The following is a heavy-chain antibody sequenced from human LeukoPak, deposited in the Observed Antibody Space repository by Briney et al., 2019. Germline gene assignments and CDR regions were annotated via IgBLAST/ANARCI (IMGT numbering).Heavy chain of an antibody. J-gene: IGHJ4*02. Sequence: PAGSLRLSCEASGFTFNTYGMSWVRQAPGKGLEWVSTISPDRNYIYYADSLKGRFTISRDNAKNSLYLQMNSLRAEDTAVYYCARYGVASSRSYIDCWGQGTLVTVSS. CDR1: GFTFNTYG. CDR2: ISPDRNYI. D-gene: IGHD2-2*01. V-gene: IGHV3-21*01. CDR3: ARYGVASSRSYIDC.